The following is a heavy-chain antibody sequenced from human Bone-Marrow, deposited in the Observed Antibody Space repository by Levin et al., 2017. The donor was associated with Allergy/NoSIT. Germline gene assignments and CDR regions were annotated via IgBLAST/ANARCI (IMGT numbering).Heavy chain of an antibody. CDR1: GFTFSSYA. V-gene: IGHV3-23*01. J-gene: IGHJ4*02. Sequence: GGSLRLSCAASGFTFSSYAMSWVRQAPGKGLEWVSAISGSGGSTYYADSVKGRFTISRDNSKNTLYLQMNSLRAEDTAVYYCAKALGYCSGGSCADFDYWGQGTLVTVSS. D-gene: IGHD2-15*01. CDR2: ISGSGGST. CDR3: AKALGYCSGGSCADFDY.